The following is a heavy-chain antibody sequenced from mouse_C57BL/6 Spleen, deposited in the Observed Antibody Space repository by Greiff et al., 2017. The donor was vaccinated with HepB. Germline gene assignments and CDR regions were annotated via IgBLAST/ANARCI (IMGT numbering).Heavy chain of an antibody. D-gene: IGHD2-14*01. Sequence: EVQLQESGPGLVKPSQSLSLTCSVTGYSITSGYYWNWIRQFPGNKLEWMGYISYDGSNNYNPSLKNRISITRDTSKNQFFLKLNSVTTEDTATYYCARDGTWAYWGQGTLVTVSA. V-gene: IGHV3-6*01. J-gene: IGHJ3*01. CDR2: ISYDGSN. CDR3: ARDGTWAY. CDR1: GYSITSGYY.